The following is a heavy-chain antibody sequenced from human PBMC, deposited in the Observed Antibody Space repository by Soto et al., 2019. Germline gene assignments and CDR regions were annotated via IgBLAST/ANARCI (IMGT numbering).Heavy chain of an antibody. CDR3: AKDSSSGWYRY. J-gene: IGHJ4*02. CDR1: GFTFSSYA. D-gene: IGHD6-19*01. V-gene: IGHV3-23*01. Sequence: GGSLRPSCAASGFTFSSYAMSWVRQAPGKGLEWVSAISGSGGSTYYADSEKGRFTISRDNSKNTLYLQMNSLRAEDTAVYYCAKDSSSGWYRYWGQGTLVTVSS. CDR2: ISGSGGST.